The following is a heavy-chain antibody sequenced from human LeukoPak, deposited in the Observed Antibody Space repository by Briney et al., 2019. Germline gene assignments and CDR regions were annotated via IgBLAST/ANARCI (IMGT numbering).Heavy chain of an antibody. Sequence: SVKISCKASGGTFSSYTISWVRQAPGQGLEWMGRIIPILGIANYAQKFQGRVTITADKSRSTAYMELSSLRSEDTAVYYCARDDGITGTTYDYWGQGTLVTVSS. CDR2: IIPILGIA. CDR1: GGTFSSYT. V-gene: IGHV1-69*04. J-gene: IGHJ4*02. CDR3: ARDDGITGTTYDY. D-gene: IGHD1-7*01.